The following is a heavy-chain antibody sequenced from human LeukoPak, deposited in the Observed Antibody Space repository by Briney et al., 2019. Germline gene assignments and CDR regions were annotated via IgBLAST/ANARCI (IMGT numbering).Heavy chain of an antibody. CDR1: GYSFTSYW. V-gene: IGHV5-51*01. CDR3: ASTTKNYYYDSSGYNN. J-gene: IGHJ4*02. Sequence: GESLKISCKGSGYSFTSYWIGWVRQMPGKGLEWMGIIYPGDSDTRYSPSFQGQVTISADKSISTAYLQWSSLKASDTAMYYCASTTKNYYYDSSGYNNWGQRTLVTVSS. CDR2: IYPGDSDT. D-gene: IGHD3-22*01.